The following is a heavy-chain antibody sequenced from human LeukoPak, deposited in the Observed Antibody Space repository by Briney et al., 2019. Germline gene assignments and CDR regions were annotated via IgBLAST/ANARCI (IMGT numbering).Heavy chain of an antibody. D-gene: IGHD3-22*01. CDR1: GGSVRSDMSH. CDR2: IYYSGST. V-gene: IGHV4-61*01. CDR3: AVSLHHYDSSGYYPLYYYYGMDV. J-gene: IGHJ6*02. Sequence: PSETLSLTCSVSGGSVRSDMSHWSWIRQPPGKGLEWIGYIYYSGSTNYNPSLKSRVTISVDTSKNQFSLKLSSVTAADTAVYYCAVSLHHYDSSGYYPLYYYYGMDVWGQGTTVTVSS.